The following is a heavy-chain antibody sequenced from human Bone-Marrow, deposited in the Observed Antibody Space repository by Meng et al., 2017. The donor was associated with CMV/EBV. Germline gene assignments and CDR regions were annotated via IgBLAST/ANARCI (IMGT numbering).Heavy chain of an antibody. Sequence: GGSLRLSCAASGFTFSSYGMHWVRQAPGKGLEWVAFIRYDGSNKYYADSVKGRFTISRDNAKNSLYLQMNSLRAEDTAVYYCASYDYGGNRIFDYWGQGTLVTVSS. CDR3: ASYDYGGNRIFDY. CDR2: IRYDGSNK. D-gene: IGHD4-23*01. J-gene: IGHJ4*02. V-gene: IGHV3-30*02. CDR1: GFTFSSYG.